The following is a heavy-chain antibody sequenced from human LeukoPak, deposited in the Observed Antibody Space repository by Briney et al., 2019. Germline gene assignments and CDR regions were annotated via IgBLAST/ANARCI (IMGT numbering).Heavy chain of an antibody. CDR3: VRSVRVHTRHWFDP. Sequence: SETLSLTCTVSGGSISSYYWSWIRQPPGKGLDWIGYIYYSGSTNYNPSLKSRVTISVDTSKNQFSLKLSSVTAADRAVYYCVRSVRVHTRHWFDPWGQGTLVTVSS. CDR2: IYYSGST. CDR1: GGSISSYY. J-gene: IGHJ5*02. V-gene: IGHV4-59*01. D-gene: IGHD4/OR15-4a*01.